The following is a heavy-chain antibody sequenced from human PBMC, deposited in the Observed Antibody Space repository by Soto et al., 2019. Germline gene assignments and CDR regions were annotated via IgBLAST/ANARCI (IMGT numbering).Heavy chain of an antibody. CDR2: IHYSSNT. D-gene: IGHD3-22*01. V-gene: IGHV4-30-4*01. Sequence: SETLSLTCTVSGGPISNGGYYWSWIRQPPGKGLEWIGHIHYSSNTYYKPSLRSRLSMSVDTSKSQFSLRLSSVTAADTAVYYCVRAMFHSYYDSSGYYADFWGQGTLVTVSS. CDR3: VRAMFHSYYDSSGYYADF. J-gene: IGHJ4*02. CDR1: GGPISNGGYY.